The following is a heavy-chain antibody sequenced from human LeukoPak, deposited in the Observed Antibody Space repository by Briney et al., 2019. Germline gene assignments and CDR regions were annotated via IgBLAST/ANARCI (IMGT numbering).Heavy chain of an antibody. CDR1: RFTFSSYS. J-gene: IGHJ4*02. CDR3: ATPFDY. Sequence: GGALRLSRAASRFTFSSYSMNWVRPAPVKGMEWVSCISGSSSTIYYADSVKGRFTISRDNAKNSLYLEMNSLRAEDTAVYYCATPFDYWGQGTLVTVSS. CDR2: ISGSSSTI. V-gene: IGHV3-48*01.